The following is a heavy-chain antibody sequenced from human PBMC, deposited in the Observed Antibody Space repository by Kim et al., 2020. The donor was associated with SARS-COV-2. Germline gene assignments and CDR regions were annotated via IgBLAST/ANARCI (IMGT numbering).Heavy chain of an antibody. CDR3: ASLQGTQLVLSRGAFDI. J-gene: IGHJ3*02. Sequence: LKSRVTISVDTSKNQFSLKLSSVTAADTAVYYCASLQGTQLVLSRGAFDIWGQGTMVTVSS. V-gene: IGHV4-39*01. D-gene: IGHD6-6*01.